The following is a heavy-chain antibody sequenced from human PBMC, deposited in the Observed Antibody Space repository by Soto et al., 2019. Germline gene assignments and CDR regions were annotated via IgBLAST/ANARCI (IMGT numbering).Heavy chain of an antibody. CDR3: ARVNKYSSSWYYFDY. CDR2: INAGNGNT. J-gene: IGHJ4*02. Sequence: ASVKVSCKASGYTFTSYPMHWVRQAPGQRLEWMGWINAGNGNTKYSQKFQGRVTITRDTSASTAYMELGSLRSEDTAVYYCARVNKYSSSWYYFDYWGQGTLVTVSS. D-gene: IGHD6-6*01. CDR1: GYTFTSYP. V-gene: IGHV1-3*01.